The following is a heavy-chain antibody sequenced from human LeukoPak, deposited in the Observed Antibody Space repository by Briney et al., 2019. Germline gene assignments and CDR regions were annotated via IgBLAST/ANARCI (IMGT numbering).Heavy chain of an antibody. D-gene: IGHD2-15*01. CDR3: TREFCGSRAACAGGFYYDV. Sequence: GGSLRLSCAASGFTFSSYDFHWVRQAPGKDLEWVSAIGVAGDTYYADSVKGRFTISRENAANSLYLQMHSLRAGDTALYYCTREFCGSRAACAGGFYYDVWGRGTLVTVSP. CDR1: GFTFSSYD. V-gene: IGHV3-13*01. CDR2: IGVAGDT. J-gene: IGHJ2*01.